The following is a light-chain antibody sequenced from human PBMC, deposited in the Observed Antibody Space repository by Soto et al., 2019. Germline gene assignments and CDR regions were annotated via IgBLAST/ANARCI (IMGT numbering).Light chain of an antibody. CDR1: QSISNY. CDR2: VAS. J-gene: IGKJ1*01. Sequence: DIQVTQSPSSLSASVGDSVTITCRTSQSISNYLNWYQQKPGKAPKLLIFVASRLQRGVPSRFTGSAAGTDFSLTITSLQREDFATYYCQQSYETPWTFGQGTKMEMK. V-gene: IGKV1-39*01. CDR3: QQSYETPWT.